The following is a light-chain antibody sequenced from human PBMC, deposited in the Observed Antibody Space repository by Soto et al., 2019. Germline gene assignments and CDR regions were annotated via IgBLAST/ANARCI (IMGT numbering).Light chain of an antibody. CDR2: AAS. Sequence: DIQMTQSQSSLSASVGDRVTITCRASQSISTYLNWYQQKPGKAPKRLIYAASSLQSGVPSRFSGSGSGTEFTLTISSLQPEDFATYYCLQHNSYPVTFGQGTKVDIK. V-gene: IGKV1-17*01. J-gene: IGKJ1*01. CDR1: QSISTY. CDR3: LQHNSYPVT.